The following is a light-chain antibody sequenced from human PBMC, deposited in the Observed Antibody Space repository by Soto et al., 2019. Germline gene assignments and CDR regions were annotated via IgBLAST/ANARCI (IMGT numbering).Light chain of an antibody. Sequence: QAVVTQEPSFSVSPGGTVTLTCGLSSGSVSTGNYPSWYQQTPGQAPRTLIYSTTTRSSGVPDRFSGSILGDKAALTITGAQADGESDYYCMLYMGGGIPYVFGTGTKLTVL. V-gene: IGLV8-61*01. CDR2: STT. CDR1: SGSVSTGNY. CDR3: MLYMGGGIPYV. J-gene: IGLJ1*01.